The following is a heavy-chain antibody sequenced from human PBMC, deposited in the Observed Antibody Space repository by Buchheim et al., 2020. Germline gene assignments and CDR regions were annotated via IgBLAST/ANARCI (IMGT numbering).Heavy chain of an antibody. Sequence: QLQLQESGPGLVKPSETLSLTCTVSGGSISSPAYFWGWIRQPPGKGLEWIGSIYYSGSTYYNPSLKSRVPMSVDTSKNQFSLKLSSVTAADTAVYYCARRISAAGTGYFQNWGQGTL. D-gene: IGHD6-13*01. J-gene: IGHJ1*01. CDR1: GGSISSPAYF. V-gene: IGHV4-39*07. CDR2: IYYSGST. CDR3: ARRISAAGTGYFQN.